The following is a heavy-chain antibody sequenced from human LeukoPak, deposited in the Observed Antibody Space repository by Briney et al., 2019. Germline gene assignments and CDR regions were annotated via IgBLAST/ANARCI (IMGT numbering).Heavy chain of an antibody. CDR1: GGSISSSSYY. D-gene: IGHD2-2*01. CDR2: INHSGST. V-gene: IGHV4-39*07. Sequence: SETLSLTCTVSGGSISSSSYYWSWIRQPPGKGLEWIGEINHSGSTNYNPSLKSRVTISVDTSKNQFSLKLSSVTAADTAVYYCASLLVPATPPIGNWFDPWGQGTLVTVSS. J-gene: IGHJ5*02. CDR3: ASLLVPATPPIGNWFDP.